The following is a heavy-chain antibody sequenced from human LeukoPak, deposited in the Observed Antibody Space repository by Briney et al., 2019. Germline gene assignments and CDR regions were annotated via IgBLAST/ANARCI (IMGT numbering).Heavy chain of an antibody. V-gene: IGHV3-7*01. J-gene: IGHJ3*02. Sequence: GSLRLSCAASGFSLSNYWMSWVRQAPGKGPEWVANIKQDGGEKYYVDSVKGRFAISRDNAKNSLYLQMNSLRAEDTAVYYCARYGNGAWLAHYAFDIWGQGTMVTVSS. CDR1: GFSLSNYW. D-gene: IGHD6-19*01. CDR2: IKQDGGEK. CDR3: ARYGNGAWLAHYAFDI.